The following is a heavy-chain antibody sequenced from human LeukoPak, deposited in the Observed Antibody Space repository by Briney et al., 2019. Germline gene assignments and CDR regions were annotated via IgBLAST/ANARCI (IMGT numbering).Heavy chain of an antibody. CDR1: GGSVSSASYY. J-gene: IGHJ4*02. Sequence: SETLSLTCTVSGGSVSSASYYWSWIRQPPGKGLEWIGYIYYSGSTNYNPSLKSRVTMSIDMSKNQFSLKLSSVTAADTAVYYCARDSGYCSGGSCYPANFDYWGQGTLVTVSS. D-gene: IGHD2-15*01. CDR3: ARDSGYCSGGSCYPANFDY. V-gene: IGHV4-61*01. CDR2: IYYSGST.